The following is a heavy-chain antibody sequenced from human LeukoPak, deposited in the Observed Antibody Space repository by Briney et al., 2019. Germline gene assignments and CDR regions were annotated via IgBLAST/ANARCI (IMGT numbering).Heavy chain of an antibody. J-gene: IGHJ4*02. V-gene: IGHV3-33*07. D-gene: IGHD3-22*01. CDR2: IWYDGSNK. CDR3: ARERHYDSSGYYYAYFDY. CDR1: GFAFSKYG. Sequence: GGSLRLSCAASGFAFSKYGMSWVRQAPGKGLEWVAVIWYDGSNKYYADSVKGRFTISRDNSKNTLYLQMNSLRAEDTAVYYCARERHYDSSGYYYAYFDYWGQGTLVTVSS.